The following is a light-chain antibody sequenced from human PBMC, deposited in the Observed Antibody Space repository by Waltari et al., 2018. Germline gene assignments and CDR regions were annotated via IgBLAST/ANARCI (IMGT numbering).Light chain of an antibody. Sequence: DIQMTQSPSSMSASVGDRVSITCQPSQDISIYLSWYQQKPGKAPKVLIYDASNLETGVPSRFTGSRSGTDFTFTISSLQPEDIATYYCQQYKDLPRTFGQGTKVEIK. CDR2: DAS. CDR3: QQYKDLPRT. J-gene: IGKJ1*01. CDR1: QDISIY. V-gene: IGKV1-33*01.